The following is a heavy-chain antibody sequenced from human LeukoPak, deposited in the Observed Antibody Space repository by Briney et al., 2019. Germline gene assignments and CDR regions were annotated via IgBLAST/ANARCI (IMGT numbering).Heavy chain of an antibody. J-gene: IGHJ4*02. Sequence: GGSLRLSCSVSGSTLGVYAMSWFRQAPGKGLGGEGFIRRKAYGGTTEYAASVEGRFSISRDDSKSIAYLQMNSPKTEDTAVYYCSRDLNWSFDYWGQGILVTVSS. CDR2: IRRKAYGGTT. CDR1: GSTLGVYA. V-gene: IGHV3-49*03. CDR3: SRDLNWSFDY. D-gene: IGHD1-1*01.